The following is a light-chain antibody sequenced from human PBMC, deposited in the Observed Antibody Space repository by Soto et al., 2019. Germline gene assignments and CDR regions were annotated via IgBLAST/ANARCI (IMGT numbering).Light chain of an antibody. CDR3: QQYGISPQT. CDR1: QSVGSNY. Sequence: EIVLTQSPGTLSLSPGERATLPCRASQSVGSNYLAWYQQKPGQAPRLLIYGASSRATGIPDRFSGSGSGTDFTLTISRLEPEDFAVYYCQQYGISPQTFGQGTKVEIK. V-gene: IGKV3-20*01. J-gene: IGKJ1*01. CDR2: GAS.